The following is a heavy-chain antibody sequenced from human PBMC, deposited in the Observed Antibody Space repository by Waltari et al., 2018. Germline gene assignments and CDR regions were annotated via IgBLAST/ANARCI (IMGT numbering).Heavy chain of an antibody. D-gene: IGHD6-6*01. CDR3: AKVGSSSSSEYAFDI. V-gene: IGHV3-23*03. Sequence: EVQLLESGGGLVQPGGSLRLSCAASGFTFSSYAMSWVRQAPGKGLEWVSVIYSGGSTYYADSLKGRFTISRDKSKNTLYLQMNSLRAEDTAVDYCAKVGSSSSSEYAFDIWGQGTMVTVSS. J-gene: IGHJ3*02. CDR2: IYSGGST. CDR1: GFTFSSYA.